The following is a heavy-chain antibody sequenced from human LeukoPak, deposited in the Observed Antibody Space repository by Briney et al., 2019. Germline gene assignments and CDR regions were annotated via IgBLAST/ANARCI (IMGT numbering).Heavy chain of an antibody. CDR2: ISSYGGST. CDR1: GFNLSSYS. D-gene: IGHD6-6*01. CDR3: ARISRSHDYDY. Sequence: GGSLRLSCAASGFNLSSYSMHWVRQAPGKGLEYVSAISSYGGSTYYANSVKDRFTISRDNSKNTVYLLMGSLRTEDMAVYYCARISRSHDYDYWGQGTLVTVSS. V-gene: IGHV3-64*01. J-gene: IGHJ4*02.